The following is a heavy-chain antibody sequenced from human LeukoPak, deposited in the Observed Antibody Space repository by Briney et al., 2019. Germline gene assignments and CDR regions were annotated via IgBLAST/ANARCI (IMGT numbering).Heavy chain of an antibody. D-gene: IGHD1-26*01. CDR1: GYTFTSYG. Sequence: ASVKVSCKASGYTFTSYGISWVRQAPGQGLEWMGWISAYNGNTNYAQKLQGRVTMTTDTSTSTAYMELRSLRSDDTAVYYCAREPYYGPDQGAFDYWGQGTLVTVSS. J-gene: IGHJ4*02. CDR2: ISAYNGNT. V-gene: IGHV1-18*01. CDR3: AREPYYGPDQGAFDY.